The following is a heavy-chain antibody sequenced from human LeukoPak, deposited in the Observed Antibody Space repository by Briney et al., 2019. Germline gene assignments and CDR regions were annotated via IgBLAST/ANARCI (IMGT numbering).Heavy chain of an antibody. V-gene: IGHV3-48*03. CDR3: VRKTVGAQNWFGP. Sequence: PGGSLRLSCAASGFTFSSYEMNWFRQAPGKGLEWLSYISTSSATIKYADSVKGRFTISRDNAKNSLYLQMNNLRAEDSAVYYCVRKTVGAQNWFGPRGQGTLVSVSS. CDR2: ISTSSATI. J-gene: IGHJ5*02. D-gene: IGHD1-26*01. CDR1: GFTFSSYE.